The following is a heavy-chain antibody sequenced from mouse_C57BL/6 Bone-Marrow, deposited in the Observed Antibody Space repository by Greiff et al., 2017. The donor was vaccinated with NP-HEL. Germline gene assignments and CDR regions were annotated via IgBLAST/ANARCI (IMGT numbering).Heavy chain of an antibody. J-gene: IGHJ3*01. CDR3: ARYYGSSYGFAY. CDR1: GYAFSSSW. V-gene: IGHV1-82*01. CDR2: IYPGDGDT. Sequence: QVQLQQSGPELVKPGASVKLSCKASGYAFSSSWMNWVKQRPGKGLEWIGRIYPGDGDTNYNGKFKGKATLTADKSSSTAYMQLSSLTSEDSAVYCCARYYGSSYGFAYWGQGTLVTVSA. D-gene: IGHD1-1*01.